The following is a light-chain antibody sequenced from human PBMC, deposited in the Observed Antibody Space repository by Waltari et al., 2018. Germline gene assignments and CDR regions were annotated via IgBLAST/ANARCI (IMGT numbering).Light chain of an antibody. CDR3: SSYTSIKTPYVV. J-gene: IGLJ2*01. Sequence: QSALTQPASVSGSPGQSIPISCTGTTRAVVRYNPVLCYQCHPGKAPELIIYEVTNRPSGVSDRFSGSKSGNTASLSISGLQPEDEADYYCSSYTSIKTPYVVFGGGTKVTVL. CDR2: EVT. V-gene: IGLV2-14*01. CDR1: TRAVVRYNP.